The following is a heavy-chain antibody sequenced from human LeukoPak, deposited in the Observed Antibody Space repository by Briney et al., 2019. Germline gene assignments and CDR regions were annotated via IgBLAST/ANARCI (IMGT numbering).Heavy chain of an antibody. CDR2: ISSTSSSI. J-gene: IGHJ4*02. Sequence: GGSLRLSCEASGFTFSAYAMNWVRQAPGKGLEWVSSISSTSSSIYYADSWKGRFTISRDNAKNSLYLQMSSLRAEDTAVYYCARETELAYWGQGTLVTVSS. V-gene: IGHV3-21*01. D-gene: IGHD6-6*01. CDR3: ARETELAY. CDR1: GFTFSAYA.